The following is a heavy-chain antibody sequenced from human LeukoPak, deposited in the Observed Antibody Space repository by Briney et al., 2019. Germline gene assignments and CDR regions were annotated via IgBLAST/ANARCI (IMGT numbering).Heavy chain of an antibody. CDR1: GFHFTGYF. CDR3: ARGDCAGGRCYSMDY. D-gene: IGHD2-15*01. J-gene: IGHJ4*02. CDR2: INPNSGGT. Sequence: ASVKVSCKASGFHFTGYFMHWVRQAPGQGFEWMGWINPNSGGTNYAQKFQGRVTMTRDTSITTVYMELKTLRPDDTAIYYCARGDCAGGRCYSMDYWGQGTLVPVSS. V-gene: IGHV1-2*02.